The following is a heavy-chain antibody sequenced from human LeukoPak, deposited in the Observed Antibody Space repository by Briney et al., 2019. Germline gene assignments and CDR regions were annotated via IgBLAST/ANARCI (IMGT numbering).Heavy chain of an antibody. CDR2: MNPNSGNT. V-gene: IGHV1-8*03. CDR3: ARAHCSGGSCYSGAVGDWFDP. D-gene: IGHD2-15*01. J-gene: IGHJ5*02. Sequence: ASVKVSCKASGYTFTSYDINWVRQATGQGLDWMGWMNPNSGNTGYAHKFQGRVTITRNTSISTAYMELSSLRSEDTAVYYCARAHCSGGSCYSGAVGDWFDPWGQGTLVTVSS. CDR1: GYTFTSYD.